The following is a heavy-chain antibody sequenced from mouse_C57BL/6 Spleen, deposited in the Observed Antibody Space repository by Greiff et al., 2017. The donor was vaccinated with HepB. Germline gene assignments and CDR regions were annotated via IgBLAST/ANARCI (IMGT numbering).Heavy chain of an antibody. CDR2: ISDGGSYT. D-gene: IGHD4-1*01. Sequence: EVQLVESGGGLVKPGGSLKLSCAASGFTFSSYAMSWVRQTPEKRLEWVATISDGGSYTYYPDNVKGRFTISRDNAKNNLYLQMSHLKSEDTAMYYCARADLGAMDYWGQGTSVTVSS. CDR3: ARADLGAMDY. J-gene: IGHJ4*01. CDR1: GFTFSSYA. V-gene: IGHV5-4*01.